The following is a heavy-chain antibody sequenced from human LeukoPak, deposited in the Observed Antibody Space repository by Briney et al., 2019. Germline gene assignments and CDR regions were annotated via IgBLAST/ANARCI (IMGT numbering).Heavy chain of an antibody. Sequence: GGSLRLSCAASGFTVSSNYMSWVRQAPGKGLEWVSVIYSGGSTYYADSVKGRFTTSRDNSKNTLYLQMNSLRAEDTAVYYCARERLNALDIWGQGTMVTVSS. CDR2: IYSGGST. D-gene: IGHD2-8*01. CDR1: GFTVSSNY. V-gene: IGHV3-53*01. CDR3: ARERLNALDI. J-gene: IGHJ3*02.